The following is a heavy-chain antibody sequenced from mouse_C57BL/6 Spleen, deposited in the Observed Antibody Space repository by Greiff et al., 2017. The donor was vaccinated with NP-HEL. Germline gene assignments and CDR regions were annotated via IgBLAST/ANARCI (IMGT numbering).Heavy chain of an antibody. J-gene: IGHJ1*03. D-gene: IGHD1-1*01. CDR3: ARQGFRYYGSSYENWYFDV. V-gene: IGHV1-82*01. CDR2: IYPGDGDT. Sequence: QVQLQQSGPELVKPGASVKISCKASGYAFSSSWMNWVKQRPGKGLEWIGRIYPGDGDTNYNGKFKGKATLTADKSSSTAYMQLSSLTSEDSAVYFCARQGFRYYGSSYENWYFDVWGTGTTVTVSS. CDR1: GYAFSSSW.